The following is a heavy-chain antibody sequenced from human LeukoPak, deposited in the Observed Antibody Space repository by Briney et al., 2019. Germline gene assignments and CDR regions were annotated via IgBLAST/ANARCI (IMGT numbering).Heavy chain of an antibody. J-gene: IGHJ4*02. CDR3: ARDRSTDYGDYLFDY. CDR2: IKQNGSEQ. D-gene: IGHD4-17*01. V-gene: IGHV3-7*01. CDR1: GFTFSHYY. Sequence: GGSLRLSCAASGFTFSHYYMSWVRQAPGKGLEWVANIKQNGSEQFYLDSVKGRFTISRDNAKNTLYLQMNSLRAEDTAVYYCARDRSTDYGDYLFDYWGQGTLVTVSS.